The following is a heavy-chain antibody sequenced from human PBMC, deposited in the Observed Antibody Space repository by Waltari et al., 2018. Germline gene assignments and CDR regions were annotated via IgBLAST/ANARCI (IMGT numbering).Heavy chain of an antibody. Sequence: VQLVQSGAEVKKPGESLKISCKGSGYSFTSYWIGWVRKMPGKGLEWMGGVIPVFGTANHAQKFQGRVTITTDESTSTAYMELSSLRSEDTAVYYCASGGITGSPGAFDIWGQGTMVTVSS. CDR2: VIPVFGTA. V-gene: IGHV1-69*01. J-gene: IGHJ3*02. D-gene: IGHD1-20*01. CDR3: ASGGITGSPGAFDI. CDR1: GYSFTSYW.